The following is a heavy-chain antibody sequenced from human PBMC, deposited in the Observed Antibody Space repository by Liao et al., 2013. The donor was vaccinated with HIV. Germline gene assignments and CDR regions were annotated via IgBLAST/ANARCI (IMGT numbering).Heavy chain of an antibody. V-gene: IGHV4-61*02. Sequence: QVQLQESGPGLVKPSQTLSLTCTVSGGSISSGSYFWSWIRQPAGKGLEWIGQINHSGSTNYNPSLKSRVTTSVDTSKNQFSLKLRSVTAADTAVYYCARAQAGYYDSSGYYYVWGQGTLVTVSS. D-gene: IGHD3-22*01. J-gene: IGHJ4*02. CDR3: ARAQAGYYDSSGYYYV. CDR2: INHSGST. CDR1: GGSISSGSYF.